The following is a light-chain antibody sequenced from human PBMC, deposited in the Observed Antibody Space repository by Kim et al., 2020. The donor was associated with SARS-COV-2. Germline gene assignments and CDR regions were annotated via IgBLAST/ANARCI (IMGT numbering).Light chain of an antibody. V-gene: IGKV1-39*01. CDR2: ATS. Sequence: ASVGDRVPITCRASQSISSYLNWYQQKPGKAPKLLIYATSSLQSGVPSRFSGSGSGTDFTLTISSLQPEDFATYYCQQSYSTLPYSFGQGTKLEI. CDR3: QQSYSTLPYS. J-gene: IGKJ2*03. CDR1: QSISSY.